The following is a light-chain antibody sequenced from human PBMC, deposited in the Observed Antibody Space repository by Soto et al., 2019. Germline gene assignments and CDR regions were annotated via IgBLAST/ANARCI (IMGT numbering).Light chain of an antibody. CDR3: CSSVRSNYV. CDR2: EVS. V-gene: IGLV2-8*01. CDR1: SSDVGGYNY. J-gene: IGLJ1*01. Sequence: QSVLTQPPSASGSPGQSVTISCTGTSSDVGGYNYVSWYQQYPGKAPKLMIYEVSKRPSGVPDRFSGSKSGNTASLTVSGLQAEDEADYYCCSSVRSNYVFGTGTKVTVL.